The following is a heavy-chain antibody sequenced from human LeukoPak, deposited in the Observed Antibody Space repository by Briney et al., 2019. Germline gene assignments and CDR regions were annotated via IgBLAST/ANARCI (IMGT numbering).Heavy chain of an antibody. J-gene: IGHJ6*03. CDR1: GYTFTSYG. CDR3: ARDQSPGNDFWSGYSYYYYYYMDV. Sequence: ASVKVSCKASGYTFTSYGISWVRQAPGQGLEWMGRISAYNGNTNYAQKLQGRVTMTTDTSTSTAYMELRSLRSDDTAVYYCARDQSPGNDFWSGYSYYYYYYMDVWGKGTTVTVSS. CDR2: ISAYNGNT. V-gene: IGHV1-18*01. D-gene: IGHD3-3*01.